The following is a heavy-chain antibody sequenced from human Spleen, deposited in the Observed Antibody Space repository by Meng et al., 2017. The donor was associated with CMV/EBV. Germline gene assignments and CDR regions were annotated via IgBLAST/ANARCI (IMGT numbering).Heavy chain of an antibody. D-gene: IGHD3-3*01. CDR3: VRDLPPYYDFWSGYLDL. J-gene: IGHJ5*02. Sequence: GESLKISCAASGFTFGGYCMNWVRQAPGKGLEWISSISSSSTYIYYADSVKGRFTISRDNAKNSLYLEMNSLRPEDTAVYYCVRDLPPYYDFWSGYLDLWGQGALVTVSS. CDR2: ISSSSTYI. V-gene: IGHV3-21*01. CDR1: GFTFGGYC.